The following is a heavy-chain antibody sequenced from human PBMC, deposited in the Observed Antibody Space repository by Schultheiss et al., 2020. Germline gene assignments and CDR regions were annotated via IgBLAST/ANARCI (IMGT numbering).Heavy chain of an antibody. V-gene: IGHV3-23*01. CDR3: AKVKSSSSWYPRGMDV. Sequence: GGSLRLSCAASGFTFSSYAMSWVRQAPGKGLEWVSVISGSGGHIYDADSVKGRFTISRDNSKNTLYLQMNSLRAEDTAVYYCAKVKSSSSWYPRGMDVWGQGTTVTVSS. J-gene: IGHJ6*02. CDR2: ISGSGGHI. CDR1: GFTFSSYA. D-gene: IGHD6-13*01.